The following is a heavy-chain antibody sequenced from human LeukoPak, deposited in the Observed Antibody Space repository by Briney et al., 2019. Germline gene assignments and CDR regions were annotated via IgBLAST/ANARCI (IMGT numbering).Heavy chain of an antibody. J-gene: IGHJ4*02. CDR3: AREGGYRYQDYFDY. D-gene: IGHD6-13*01. CDR2: INPNSGGT. Sequence: ASVKVSCKASGYTFTGYYVHWVRQAPGQGLEWMGWINPNSGGTNYAQKFQGRVTMTRDTSIGTAYMELSRLRSDDTAVYYCAREGGYRYQDYFDYWGQGTLVTVSS. V-gene: IGHV1-2*02. CDR1: GYTFTGYY.